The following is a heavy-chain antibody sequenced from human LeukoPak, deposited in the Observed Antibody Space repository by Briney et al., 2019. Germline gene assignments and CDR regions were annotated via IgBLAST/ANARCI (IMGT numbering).Heavy chain of an antibody. Sequence: SETLSLTCTVSGDPISSYYWSWIRQPPGKGLEWIGFIYYIENTNYNPSLRSRVTMSLDTSKNQFSLKLTSVAAADTAVYYCARGVVTAHQTLDSSGRGTLVTASS. V-gene: IGHV4-59*08. D-gene: IGHD2-21*02. CDR3: ARGVVTAHQTLDS. CDR1: GDPISSYY. CDR2: IYYIENT. J-gene: IGHJ4*02.